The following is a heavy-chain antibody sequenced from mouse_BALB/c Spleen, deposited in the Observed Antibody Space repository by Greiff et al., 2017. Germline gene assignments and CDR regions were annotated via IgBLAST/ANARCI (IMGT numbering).Heavy chain of an antibody. D-gene: IGHD1-1*01. J-gene: IGHJ4*01. CDR3: ARESPYYGSSYGAMDY. CDR2: IDPETGGT. Sequence: QVQLQQSGAELVRPGASVTLSCKASGYTFTDYEMHWVKQTPVHGLEWIGAIDPETGGTAYNQKFKGKATLTADKSSSTAYMELSSLTSENSAVYFCARESPYYGSSYGAMDYWGQGTSVTVSS. CDR1: GYTFTDYE. V-gene: IGHV1-15*01.